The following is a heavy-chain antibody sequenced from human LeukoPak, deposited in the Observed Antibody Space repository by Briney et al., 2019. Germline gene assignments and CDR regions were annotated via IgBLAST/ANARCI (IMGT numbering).Heavy chain of an antibody. CDR1: GGSISSSSYY. J-gene: IGHJ5*02. CDR2: IYYSGST. V-gene: IGHV4-39*07. CDR3: ARQLYDYGDYGRRFDP. D-gene: IGHD4-17*01. Sequence: PSETLSLTCTVSGGSISSSSYYWGWLRQPPGKGLEWIGSIYYSGSTYYNPSLKSRVTISVDTSKNQFSLKLSSVTAADTAVYYCARQLYDYGDYGRRFDPWGQGTLVTVSS.